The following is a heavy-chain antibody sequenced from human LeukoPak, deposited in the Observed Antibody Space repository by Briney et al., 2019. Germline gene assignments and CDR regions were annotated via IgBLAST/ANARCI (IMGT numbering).Heavy chain of an antibody. CDR2: IYHSGST. D-gene: IGHD2-2*01. CDR3: ARYCSSTSCYYDY. V-gene: IGHV4-38-2*01. CDR1: GYSISSGYY. J-gene: IGHJ4*02. Sequence: SETLSLTCAVSGYSISSGYYWGWIRQPPGQGLEWIGSIYHSGSTYYNPSLKSRVTISVDTSKNQFSLKLSSVTAADTAVYCCARYCSSTSCYYDYWGQGTLVTVSS.